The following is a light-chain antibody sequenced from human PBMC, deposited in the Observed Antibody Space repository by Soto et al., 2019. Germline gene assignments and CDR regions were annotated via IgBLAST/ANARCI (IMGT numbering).Light chain of an antibody. CDR1: QRLSASD. V-gene: IGKV3-20*01. Sequence: EIVLTQSPGTLSLSPGQRATLSCRASQRLSASDIAWYQQKPGQAPKFLIYGVSSRATGNPDRCSGSGSETDFTLTISRLEPEDFAVYHSQQNGSSPLITFGQGHDWRL. CDR3: QQNGSSPLIT. J-gene: IGKJ5*01. CDR2: GVS.